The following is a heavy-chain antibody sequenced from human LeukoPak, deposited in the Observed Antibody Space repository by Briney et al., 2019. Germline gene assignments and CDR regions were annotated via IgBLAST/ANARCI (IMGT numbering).Heavy chain of an antibody. D-gene: IGHD3-10*01. CDR2: INQSGGT. CDR1: GGSFSGFY. CDR3: ARYLSSGLDY. Sequence: SETLSLTCAVYGGSFSGFYWSWIRQPPGKGLELIGEINQSGGTNYNPSLKSRVTISVDTSKNQFSLMLSSVTAADTAVYYCARYLSSGLDYWGQGTLVTVSS. V-gene: IGHV4-34*01. J-gene: IGHJ4*02.